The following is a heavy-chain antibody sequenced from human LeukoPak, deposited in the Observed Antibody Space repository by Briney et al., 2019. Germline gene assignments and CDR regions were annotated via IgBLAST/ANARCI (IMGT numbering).Heavy chain of an antibody. CDR1: GYSISSSNW. D-gene: IGHD1-26*01. CDR2: IYYSGSI. J-gene: IGHJ5*02. V-gene: IGHV4-28*05. CDR3: ARAGWVGATLDESGQSWFDP. Sequence: SDTLSLTCAVSGYSISSSNWWGWIRQPPGKGLEWIGYIYYSGSIYYNPSLKSRVTMSVDTSKNQFSLKLSSVTAADTAVYYCARAGWVGATLDESGQSWFDPWGQGTLVTVSS.